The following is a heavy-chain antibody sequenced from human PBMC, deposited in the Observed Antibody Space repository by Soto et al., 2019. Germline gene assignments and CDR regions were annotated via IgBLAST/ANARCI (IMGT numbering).Heavy chain of an antibody. V-gene: IGHV3-48*01. CDR3: AREQYDGSGPDY. CDR1: GFTSITYN. D-gene: IGHD3-22*01. J-gene: IGHJ4*02. CDR2: INTGSTTL. Sequence: GGSLRLSCAASGFTSITYNMNLIRRAPGKGLERISYINTGSTTLYYADSVKGRFTISRDNARNSLYLQMDSLRVEDTTVYYCAREQYDGSGPDYWGQGTQVTVSS.